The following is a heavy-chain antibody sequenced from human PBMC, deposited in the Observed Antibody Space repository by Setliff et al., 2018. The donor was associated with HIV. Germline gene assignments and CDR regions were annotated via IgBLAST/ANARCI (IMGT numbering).Heavy chain of an antibody. CDR3: AREGGLDYYDSSGHYSY. D-gene: IGHD3-22*01. CDR2: IHTSGNT. V-gene: IGHV4-61*02. CDR1: GGSISSGSYY. J-gene: IGHJ4*02. Sequence: SETLSLTCTVSGGSISSGSYYWSWIRQPAGKGLEWIGRIHTSGNTNYNPSLTSRVTISVDTSKNQFSLKLSSVTAADTAVYYCAREGGLDYYDSSGHYSYWGQGTRVTVSS.